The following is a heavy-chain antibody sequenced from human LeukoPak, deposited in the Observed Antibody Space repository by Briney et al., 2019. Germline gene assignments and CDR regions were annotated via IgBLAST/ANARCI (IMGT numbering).Heavy chain of an antibody. CDR3: ARAVTTAGWFDP. V-gene: IGHV4-59*08. D-gene: IGHD4-11*01. Sequence: SETLSLTCTVSGGSISSYYWSWIRQPPGKGLEWIGYIYYSGSTNYNPSLKSRVTISVDTSKNQFSLKLSSVTAADTAVYYCARAVTTAGWFDPWGQGTLVTVSS. J-gene: IGHJ5*02. CDR2: IYYSGST. CDR1: GGSISSYY.